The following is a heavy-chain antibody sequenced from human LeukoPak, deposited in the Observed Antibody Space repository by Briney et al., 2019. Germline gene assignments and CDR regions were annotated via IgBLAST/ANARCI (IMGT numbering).Heavy chain of an antibody. V-gene: IGHV5-51*01. Sequence: GESLKISCKGSGYSFTSYWIGWVRQMPGKGLEWMGIIYPGDSDTRYSPSFQGQVTISADKSISTAYLQWSSLKASDTAMYYCARLSAYCGGDCSFDYWGQGTLVTVSS. CDR2: IYPGDSDT. CDR3: ARLSAYCGGDCSFDY. CDR1: GYSFTSYW. D-gene: IGHD2-21*02. J-gene: IGHJ4*02.